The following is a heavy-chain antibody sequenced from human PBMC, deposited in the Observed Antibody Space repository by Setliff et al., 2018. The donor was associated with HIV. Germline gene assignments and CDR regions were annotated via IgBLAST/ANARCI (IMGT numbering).Heavy chain of an antibody. CDR3: ALTGHRLLRGYMDV. D-gene: IGHD2-15*01. J-gene: IGHJ6*03. Sequence: SETLSLTCTVSGGSISSGGYYWSWIRQHPGKGLEWIGYIYYSGSTYYNPSLKSRVTMSLDTSKKHFSLKLKSVAAADTAVYYCALTGHRLLRGYMDVWGKGTTVTVSS. V-gene: IGHV4-31*03. CDR1: GGSISSGGYY. CDR2: IYYSGST.